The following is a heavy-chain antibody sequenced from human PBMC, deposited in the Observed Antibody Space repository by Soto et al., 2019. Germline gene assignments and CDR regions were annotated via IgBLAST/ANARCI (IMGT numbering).Heavy chain of an antibody. CDR1: GFTFSSYA. J-gene: IGHJ6*02. CDR3: AKGKVNYYDSSGSIGMDV. V-gene: IGHV3-23*01. CDR2: ISGSGGST. D-gene: IGHD3-22*01. Sequence: GSLRLSCAASGFTFSSYAMSWVRQAPGKGLEWVSAISGSGGSTYYADSVKGRFTISRDNSKNTLYLQMNSLRAEDTAVYYCAKGKVNYYDSSGSIGMDVWGQGTTVTVSS.